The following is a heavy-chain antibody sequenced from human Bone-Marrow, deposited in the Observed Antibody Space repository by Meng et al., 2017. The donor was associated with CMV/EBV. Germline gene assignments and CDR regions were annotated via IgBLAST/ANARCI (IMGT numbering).Heavy chain of an antibody. V-gene: IGHV3-23*01. J-gene: IGHJ3*02. D-gene: IGHD2-2*01. CDR2: ITGSGSNT. Sequence: GGSLRLSCAASGFTFTSHAMSWVRQAPGKGLEWVAAITGSGSNTYYGDSGKGRFTISRDDSKTTLYLQLSSLGAEDTAVYYCTKDGGYSRSNNWYAAFDIWGQGTMVTVSS. CDR3: TKDGGYSRSNNWYAAFDI. CDR1: GFTFTSHA.